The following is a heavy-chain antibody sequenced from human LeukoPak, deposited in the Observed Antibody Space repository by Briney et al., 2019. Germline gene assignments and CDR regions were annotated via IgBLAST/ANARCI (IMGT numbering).Heavy chain of an antibody. CDR2: IKEDGSEK. V-gene: IGHV3-7*01. D-gene: IGHD6-13*01. CDR3: AREMVSGAAAGYFDY. Sequence: PGGSLRLSCAASGFTFNRDWTAWVRQAPGKGLEWVANIKEDGSEKNYVDSVKGRFTISRDNAENSVYLQMNSLRAEDTAVYYCAREMVSGAAAGYFDYWGQGTLVTVSS. CDR1: GFTFNRDW. J-gene: IGHJ4*02.